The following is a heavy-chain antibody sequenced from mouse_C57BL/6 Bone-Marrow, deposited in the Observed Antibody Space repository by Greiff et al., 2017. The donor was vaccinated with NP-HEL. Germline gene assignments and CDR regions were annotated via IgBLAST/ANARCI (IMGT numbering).Heavy chain of an antibody. J-gene: IGHJ1*03. CDR3: ARYDCGYDNYFDV. Sequence: EVKLVESGGGLVQPGGSLSLSCAASGFTFTDYYMSWVRQPPGKALEWLGFIRNKANGYTTEYSASVKGRFTISRDNSQSILYLQMNALRTEDSATYDCARYDCGYDNYFDVWGTGTTVTVSS. V-gene: IGHV7-3*01. CDR2: IRNKANGYTT. D-gene: IGHD2-2*01. CDR1: GFTFTDYY.